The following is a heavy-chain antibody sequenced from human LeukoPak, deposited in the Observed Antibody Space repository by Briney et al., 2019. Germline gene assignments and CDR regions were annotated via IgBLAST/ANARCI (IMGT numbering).Heavy chain of an antibody. D-gene: IGHD6-13*01. J-gene: IGHJ4*02. CDR2: IGSSGSTT. CDR3: AKLIVAAGTNY. CDR1: GFTFSTYG. Sequence: GGPLRLSCAASGFTFSTYGMSWVRQAPGKGLEWVSSIGSSGSTTYYTDSVKGRFTISRDNSKNTLFLQMNSLRAEDTAVYYCAKLIVAAGTNYWGQGTLVTVSS. V-gene: IGHV3-23*01.